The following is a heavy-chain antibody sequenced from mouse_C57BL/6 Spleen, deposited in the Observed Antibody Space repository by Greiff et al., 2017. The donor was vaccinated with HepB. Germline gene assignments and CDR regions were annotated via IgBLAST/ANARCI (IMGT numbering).Heavy chain of an antibody. CDR3: ARFTTVVAPRYFDV. Sequence: VQLQQSGAELARPGASVKLSCKASGYTFTSYGISWVKQRTGQGLEWIGEIYPRSGNTYYNEKFKGKATLTADKSSSTAYMELRSLTSEDSAVYFCARFTTVVAPRYFDVWGTGTTVTVSS. CDR1: GYTFTSYG. D-gene: IGHD1-1*01. V-gene: IGHV1-81*01. CDR2: IYPRSGNT. J-gene: IGHJ1*03.